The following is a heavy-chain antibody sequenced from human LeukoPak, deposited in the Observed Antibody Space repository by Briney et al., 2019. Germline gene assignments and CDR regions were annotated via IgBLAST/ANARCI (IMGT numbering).Heavy chain of an antibody. CDR3: ATVMTTWASEYYGMDV. V-gene: IGHV1-24*01. CDR1: GSTLTELS. J-gene: IGHJ6*02. CDR2: FDPEDGET. Sequence: ASVKVSCKVSGSTLTELSMHWVRQAPGKGLEWMGGFDPEDGETIYAQKFQGRVTMTEDTSTDTAYMELSSLRSEDTAVYYCATVMTTWASEYYGMDVWGQGTTVTVSS. D-gene: IGHD4-17*01.